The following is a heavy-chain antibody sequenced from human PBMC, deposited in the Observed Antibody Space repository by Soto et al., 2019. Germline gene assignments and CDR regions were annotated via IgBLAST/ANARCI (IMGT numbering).Heavy chain of an antibody. CDR2: IFSNDEK. D-gene: IGHD3-16*02. Sequence: QVTLKESGPVLVKPTETLTLTCTVSGFSLSNARMGVSWIRQPPGKALEWLAHIFSNDEKSYSTSLKSRLTISKDPSKSQVVLTMTNMDPVDTATYYCARISRDYYDYVWGSYRYDYWGQGTLVTVSS. CDR1: GFSLSNARMG. J-gene: IGHJ4*02. CDR3: ARISRDYYDYVWGSYRYDY. V-gene: IGHV2-26*01.